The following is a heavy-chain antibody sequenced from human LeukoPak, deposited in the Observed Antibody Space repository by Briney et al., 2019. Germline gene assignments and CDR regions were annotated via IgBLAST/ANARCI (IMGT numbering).Heavy chain of an antibody. CDR3: ARHQARIVGATSGCDY. CDR2: IYSGGST. CDR1: GFTVSSNH. J-gene: IGHJ4*02. D-gene: IGHD1-26*01. Sequence: PGGSLRLSCAASGFTVSSNHMSWVRQAPGKGLEWVSVIYSGGSTYYADSVKGRLTISRDNSKNTLYLQMNSLRAEDTAVYYCARHQARIVGATSGCDYWGQGTLVTVSS. V-gene: IGHV3-53*01.